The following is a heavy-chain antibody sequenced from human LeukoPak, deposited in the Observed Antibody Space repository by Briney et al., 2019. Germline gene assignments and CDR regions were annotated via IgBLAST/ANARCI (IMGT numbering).Heavy chain of an antibody. CDR2: LNHSGST. Sequence: PSETLSLTCAVYGGSFSGYYWRWIRQRPGKGLEWIGELNHSGSTNYNPSLKSRVTISVDTSKNQFSLKLSSVTAADTAVYYCARGELADCSSTSCYLDYWGQGTLVTVSS. CDR3: ARGELADCSSTSCYLDY. J-gene: IGHJ4*02. CDR1: GGSFSGYY. D-gene: IGHD2-2*01. V-gene: IGHV4-34*01.